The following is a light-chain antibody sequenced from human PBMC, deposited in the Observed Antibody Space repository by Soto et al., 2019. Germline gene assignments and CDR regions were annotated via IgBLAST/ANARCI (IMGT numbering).Light chain of an antibody. J-gene: IGKJ1*01. V-gene: IGKV1-5*01. CDR3: QQYSSSAT. Sequence: DIPMTQSPSTLSASVGDRVTIACRASQNISPWLAWYQQKPGKAPKLLIYGASSLEGGVPSRFSGRGSGTDFPLTISSLQPDDFATYYCQQYSSSATFGQGTKVEIK. CDR2: GAS. CDR1: QNISPW.